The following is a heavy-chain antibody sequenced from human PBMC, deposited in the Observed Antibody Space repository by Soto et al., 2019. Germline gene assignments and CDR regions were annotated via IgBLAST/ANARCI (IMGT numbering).Heavy chain of an antibody. CDR2: IYWDGDR. V-gene: IGHV2-5*02. CDR1: GFSLSTGGMG. Sequence: QITLKESGPTLVKPTQTLTLTCTFSGFSLSTGGMGVGWIRQPPGKALEWLALIYWDGDRRYRPSLMNRLTIAKDTSKNQVVLTTTTMDPVDTPTYYSVHSRCGGDCLQSYSSLYHYGMDIWGQGTTVTVSS. D-gene: IGHD2-21*02. J-gene: IGHJ6*02. CDR3: VHSRCGGDCLQSYSSLYHYGMDI.